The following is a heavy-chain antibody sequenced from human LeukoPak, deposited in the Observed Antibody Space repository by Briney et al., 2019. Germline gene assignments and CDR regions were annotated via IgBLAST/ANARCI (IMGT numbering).Heavy chain of an antibody. V-gene: IGHV3-7*01. CDR2: IKPDVGET. D-gene: IGHD6-6*01. CDR1: GFTFSSYW. J-gene: IGHJ5*02. Sequence: PGGSLRLSCAPSGFTFSSYWMNSGRQAPGKGVKWGANIKPDVGETNYVDSVKGRFTISRDNAKSSMYLQMNRLRVEDRAVYYCARGSSNVAARNNWFDPWGQGTLVTVSS. CDR3: ARGSSNVAARNNWFDP.